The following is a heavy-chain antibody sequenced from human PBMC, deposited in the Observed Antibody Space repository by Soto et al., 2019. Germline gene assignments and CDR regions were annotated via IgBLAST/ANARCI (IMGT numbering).Heavy chain of an antibody. CDR3: ARVRGYYYDSSGYYPGWFDP. J-gene: IGHJ5*02. D-gene: IGHD3-22*01. V-gene: IGHV1-18*04. Sequence: ASVKVSCKASVYTFTSYGISWVRQAPGQGLEWMGWIGAYNGNTNYEQKLQGRVPMTTDTSTSTAYMELRSRRSDDTAVYYCARVRGYYYDSSGYYPGWFDPWGQGTLVTVSS. CDR2: IGAYNGNT. CDR1: VYTFTSYG.